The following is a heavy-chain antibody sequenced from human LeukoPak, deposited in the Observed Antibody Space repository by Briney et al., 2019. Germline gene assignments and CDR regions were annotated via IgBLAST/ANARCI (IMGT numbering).Heavy chain of an antibody. D-gene: IGHD3-3*01. CDR2: INPNSGGT. Sequence: ASVKVSCKASGYTFSDYYMHWVRQAPGQGLEWMGWINPNSGGTNSAQKFQGRVTMTRNTSISTAYMELSSLRSEDTAVYYCARGRLGDTIFGVVTHYYYYGMDVWGQGTTVTVSS. CDR1: GYTFSDYY. CDR3: ARGRLGDTIFGVVTHYYYYGMDV. V-gene: IGHV1-2*02. J-gene: IGHJ6*02.